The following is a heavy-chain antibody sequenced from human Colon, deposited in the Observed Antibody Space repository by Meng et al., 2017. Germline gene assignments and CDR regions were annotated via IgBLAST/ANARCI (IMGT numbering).Heavy chain of an antibody. V-gene: IGHV3-23*01. CDR3: ARYRYDGSNFYGLDV. CDR1: GFTFNNFA. CDR2: IGLDRIT. D-gene: IGHD3-22*01. J-gene: IGHJ6*02. Sequence: GESLKISCAASGFTFNNFAMSWLRQAPGKGLEWVSAIGLDRITHHSDSVKGRFTISRDHSGSPLYLQMDSLGVEDTAIYYCARYRYDGSNFYGLDVWGQGTTVTVSS.